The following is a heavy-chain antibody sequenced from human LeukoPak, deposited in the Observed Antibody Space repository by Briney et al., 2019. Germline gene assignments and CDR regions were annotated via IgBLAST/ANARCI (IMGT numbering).Heavy chain of an antibody. Sequence: SVKVSCKASGGTFSSYAISWVRQAPGQGLEWVGRIIPILGIANYAQKFQGRVTITADKSTSTAYMELSSLRSEDTAVYYCARDRIAAAGTFDPWGQGTLVTVSS. D-gene: IGHD6-13*01. CDR2: IIPILGIA. V-gene: IGHV1-69*04. CDR1: GGTFSSYA. J-gene: IGHJ5*02. CDR3: ARDRIAAAGTFDP.